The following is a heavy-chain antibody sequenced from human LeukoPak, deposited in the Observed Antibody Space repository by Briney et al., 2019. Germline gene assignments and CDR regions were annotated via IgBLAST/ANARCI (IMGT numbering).Heavy chain of an antibody. Sequence: GGSLRLSCVASGFAFSNYGMHWVRQAPGKGLEWVAFIRHVGSNEYYADSVRGRFAISRDNSKNTLYLQMNSLRAEDTAVYYCARGGYYYDSSGPDYWGQGTLVTVSS. CDR2: IRHVGSNE. J-gene: IGHJ4*02. CDR1: GFAFSNYG. CDR3: ARGGYYYDSSGPDY. V-gene: IGHV3-30*02. D-gene: IGHD3-22*01.